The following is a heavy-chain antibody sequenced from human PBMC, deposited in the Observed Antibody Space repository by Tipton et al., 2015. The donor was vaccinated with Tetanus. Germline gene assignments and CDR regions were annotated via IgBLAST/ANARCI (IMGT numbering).Heavy chain of an antibody. J-gene: IGHJ4*02. CDR3: ARLKAARLYFFDY. CDR1: GGSISSSSYY. V-gene: IGHV4-39*01. CDR2: IYYSGNT. D-gene: IGHD6-6*01. Sequence: TLSLTCTVSGGSISSSSYYWAWIRQPPGKGLEWIGTIYYSGNTYYNPSLKTRVTISVDTSKNQFSLNPSSVTAADTSVYYCARLKAARLYFFDYWGQGTLVTVSS.